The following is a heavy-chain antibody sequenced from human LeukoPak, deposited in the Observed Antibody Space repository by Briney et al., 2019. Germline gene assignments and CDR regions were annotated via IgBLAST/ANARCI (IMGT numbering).Heavy chain of an antibody. Sequence: PGRSLRLSCVASGFTFSTYGMHWVRQAPGKGLEWVAVLSFDGSNRHYGDSVKGRFTISRDNSKNTLYLQMNSLRAEDSAVYYCAKDACVGDCNFHFDYWGQGTLVPVSS. CDR2: LSFDGSNR. D-gene: IGHD2-21*02. J-gene: IGHJ4*02. CDR1: GFTFSTYG. V-gene: IGHV3-30*18. CDR3: AKDACVGDCNFHFDY.